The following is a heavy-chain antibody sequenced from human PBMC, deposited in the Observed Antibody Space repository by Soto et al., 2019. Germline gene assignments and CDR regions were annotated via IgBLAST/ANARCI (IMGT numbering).Heavy chain of an antibody. D-gene: IGHD2-2*01. CDR1: GFTFTSYY. V-gene: IGHV3-7*03. Sequence: GGSLRLSCAASGFTFTSYYMNWVRQAPGKGLEWVASIKPDGSEKYYVDSVKGRFTISSDNAKNSLYLQMNSLRAEDTAVYYCARELLGSTRSLNGWRVNWFDPWGQGTLVTVSS. J-gene: IGHJ5*02. CDR3: ARELLGSTRSLNGWRVNWFDP. CDR2: IKPDGSEK.